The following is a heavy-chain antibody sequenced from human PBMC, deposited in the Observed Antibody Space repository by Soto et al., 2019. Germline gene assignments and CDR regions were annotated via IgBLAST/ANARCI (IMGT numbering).Heavy chain of an antibody. CDR3: ARYYYAWGSSCLVP. CDR2: ISGSDGRT. Sequence: GGSLRLSCAASGFTFRTHDMSWVRQAPGKGLEWVSSISGSDGRTYYADSVKGRFTISRDNSKNTLYLQMSSLRAVDTAVYYCARYYYAWGSSCLVPWGRGLLGTLS. J-gene: IGHJ5*02. CDR1: GFTFRTHD. V-gene: IGHV3-23*01. D-gene: IGHD3-10*01.